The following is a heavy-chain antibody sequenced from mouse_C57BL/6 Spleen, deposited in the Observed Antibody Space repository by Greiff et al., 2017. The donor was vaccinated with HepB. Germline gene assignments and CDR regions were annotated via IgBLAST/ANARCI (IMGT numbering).Heavy chain of an antibody. CDR2: IRNKANGYTT. Sequence: DVQLVESGGGLVQPGGSLSLSCAASGFTFTDYYMSWVRQPPGKALEWLGFIRNKANGYTTEYSASVKGRFTISRDNSQSILYLQMNALRAEDSATYYCARLELLRYFDVWGTGTTVTVSS. D-gene: IGHD1-1*01. CDR3: ARLELLRYFDV. CDR1: GFTFTDYY. J-gene: IGHJ1*03. V-gene: IGHV7-3*01.